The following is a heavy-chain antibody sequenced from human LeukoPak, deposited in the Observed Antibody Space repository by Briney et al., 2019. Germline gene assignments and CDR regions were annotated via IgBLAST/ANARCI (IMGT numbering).Heavy chain of an antibody. J-gene: IGHJ4*02. CDR2: INPNSGGT. CDR1: GYTFTGYY. V-gene: IGHV1-2*02. Sequence: GASVKVSCKASGYTFTGYYMHWVRQAPGQGLEWMGWINPNSGGTNYAQKFQGRVTMTRDTSISTAYMELSRLRSDDTAVYYCARVGHNYSGGSCTGPFDYWGQGTLVTVSS. D-gene: IGHD2-15*01. CDR3: ARVGHNYSGGSCTGPFDY.